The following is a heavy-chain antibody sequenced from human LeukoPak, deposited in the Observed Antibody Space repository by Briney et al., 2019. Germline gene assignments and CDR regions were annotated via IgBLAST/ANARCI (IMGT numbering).Heavy chain of an antibody. J-gene: IGHJ6*02. D-gene: IGHD1-1*01. CDR1: GGTFSSYA. Sequence: SVKVSCKASGGTFSSYAISWVRQAPGQGLEWMGGIIPIFGTANYAQKFQGRVTITADESTSTAYMELSSLRSEDTAVYYCARDRQYIRLAGMDVWGQGTTVTVSS. CDR3: ARDRQYIRLAGMDV. CDR2: IIPIFGTA. V-gene: IGHV1-69*13.